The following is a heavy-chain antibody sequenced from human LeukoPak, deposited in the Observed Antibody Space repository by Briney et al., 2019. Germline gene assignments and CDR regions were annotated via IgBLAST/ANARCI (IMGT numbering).Heavy chain of an antibody. CDR2: ISTYNGNT. CDR3: ATDNYSNYPPGRYYYMDV. D-gene: IGHD4-11*01. V-gene: IGHV1-18*01. Sequence: PGGSLRLSCAASGFTFTSYGLSWVRQAPGQRLEYMGWISTYNGNTNYAQKLQGRVTMTTDTSTSTAYMELRSLRSEDTAVYYCATDNYSNYPPGRYYYMDVWGKGTTVTVSS. J-gene: IGHJ6*03. CDR1: GFTFTSYG.